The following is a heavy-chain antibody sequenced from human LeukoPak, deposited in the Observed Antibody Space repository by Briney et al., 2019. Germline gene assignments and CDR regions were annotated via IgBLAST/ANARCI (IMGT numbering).Heavy chain of an antibody. CDR2: INPSGGST. V-gene: IGHV1-46*03. Sequence: ASVKVSCKASGYTFTSYYMHWARQAPGQGLEWMGIINPSGGSTSYAQKFQGRVTMTRDTSTSTVYMELSSLRSEDTAVYYCATLTPYIAVAGSLSPPFDYWGQGTLATVSS. D-gene: IGHD6-19*01. J-gene: IGHJ4*02. CDR1: GYTFTSYY. CDR3: ATLTPYIAVAGSLSPPFDY.